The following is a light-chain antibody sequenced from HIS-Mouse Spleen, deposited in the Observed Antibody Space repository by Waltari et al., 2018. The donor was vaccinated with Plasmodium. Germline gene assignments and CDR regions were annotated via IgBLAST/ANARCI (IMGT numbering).Light chain of an antibody. V-gene: IGLV3-10*01. CDR1: ALPKKY. J-gene: IGLJ3*02. CDR3: YSTDSSGNHRV. Sequence: SSELTQPPSVSVSPGTTARITCSGDALPKKYAYWYQQKSGQAPVLVIYEDSKRPPGIPERFSGSSSGTMATLTISGAQVEDEADYYCYSTDSSGNHRVFGGGTKLTVL. CDR2: EDS.